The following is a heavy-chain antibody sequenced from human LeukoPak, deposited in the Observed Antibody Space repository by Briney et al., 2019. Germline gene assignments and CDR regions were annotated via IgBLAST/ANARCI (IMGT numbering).Heavy chain of an antibody. Sequence: GESLKISCKGSGYSFTSYWIGWVRPMPGKGLEWMGIIYPGDSDTRYSPSFQGQVTISADKSISTAYLQWSSLKASDTAMYYCARQGRGIAARPYNWFDPWGQGTLVTVSS. CDR1: GYSFTSYW. J-gene: IGHJ5*02. CDR3: ARQGRGIAARPYNWFDP. CDR2: IYPGDSDT. D-gene: IGHD6-6*01. V-gene: IGHV5-51*01.